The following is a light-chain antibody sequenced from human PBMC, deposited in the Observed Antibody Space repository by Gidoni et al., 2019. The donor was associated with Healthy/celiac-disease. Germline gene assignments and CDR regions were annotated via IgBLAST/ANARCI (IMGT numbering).Light chain of an antibody. CDR2: GNS. J-gene: IGLJ2*01. CDR3: QSYDSSR. V-gene: IGLV1-40*01. CDR1: RSNIGAVYD. Sequence: QSVLTQPPSVSGAPGQKVTISCTGRRSNIGAVYDLHWYQPLPGTAPKLPIYGNSNRPSGVPDRFSGSKSGTSASLAITGLQAEDEADYYCQSYDSSRFGGGTKLTVL.